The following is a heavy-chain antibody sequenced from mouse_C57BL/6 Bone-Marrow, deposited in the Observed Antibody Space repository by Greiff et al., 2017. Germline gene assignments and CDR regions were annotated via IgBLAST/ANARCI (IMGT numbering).Heavy chain of an antibody. V-gene: IGHV5-6*01. CDR1: GFTFSSYG. J-gene: IGHJ2*01. D-gene: IGHD6-2*01. CDR2: ISSGGSYT. Sequence: EVMLVESGGDLVKPGGSLKLSCAASGFTFSSYGMSWVRQTPDKRLEWVATISSGGSYTYYPDSVKGRSTISRDNAKNTLYLQMSSLKSEDTAIYYCARLSYYLDYWGQGTTLTVSS. CDR3: ARLSYYLDY.